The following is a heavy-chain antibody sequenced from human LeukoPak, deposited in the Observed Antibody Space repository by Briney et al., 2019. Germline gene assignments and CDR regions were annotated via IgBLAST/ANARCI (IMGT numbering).Heavy chain of an antibody. Sequence: ASVKVSCKASGYTFTSYGISWVRQAPGQGLEWMGWISAYNGNTNYAQKFQGRVTITTDESTSTAYMELSSLRSEDTAVYYCAREARARWEPYYFDYWGQGTLVTVSS. V-gene: IGHV1-18*01. CDR3: AREARARWEPYYFDY. J-gene: IGHJ4*02. D-gene: IGHD1-26*01. CDR1: GYTFTSYG. CDR2: ISAYNGNT.